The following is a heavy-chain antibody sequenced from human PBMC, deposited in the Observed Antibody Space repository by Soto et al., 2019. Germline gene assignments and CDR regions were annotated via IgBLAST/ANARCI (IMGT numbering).Heavy chain of an antibody. J-gene: IGHJ4*02. Sequence: SETLSLTCTVSGGSIGSYYWSWIRQPPGKGLEWIGYIYYSGSTNYNPSLKSRVTISVDTSKNQFSLKLSSVTAADTAVYYCARDAGYSSGWDYYFDYWGQGTLVTVS. CDR2: IYYSGST. CDR1: GGSIGSYY. D-gene: IGHD6-19*01. V-gene: IGHV4-59*01. CDR3: ARDAGYSSGWDYYFDY.